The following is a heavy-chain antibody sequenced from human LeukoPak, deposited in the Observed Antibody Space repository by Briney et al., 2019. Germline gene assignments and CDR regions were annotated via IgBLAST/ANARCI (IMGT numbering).Heavy chain of an antibody. CDR1: GFTFSSYA. CDR2: ISYDGSNK. CDR3: ARDRRVIDAFDI. Sequence: GGSLRPSCAASGFTFSSYAMHWVRQAPGKGLEWVAVISYDGSNKYYADSVKGRFTISRDNSKNTLYLQMNSLRAEDTAVYYCARDRRVIDAFDIWGQGTMVTVSS. V-gene: IGHV3-30-3*01. D-gene: IGHD5/OR15-5a*01. J-gene: IGHJ3*02.